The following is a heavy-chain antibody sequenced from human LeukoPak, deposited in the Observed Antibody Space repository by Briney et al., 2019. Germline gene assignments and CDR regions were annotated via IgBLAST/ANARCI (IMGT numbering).Heavy chain of an antibody. CDR3: TRVMEMATIVGGDY. Sequence: PGRSLRLSCTTSGFTFGDYAMSWFRQAPGKGLEWVGFIRSKAYGGTTEYAASVKGRFTISRDDSKSIAYLQMNSLKTEDTAVYYCTRVMEMATIVGGDYWGQGTLVTVSS. CDR2: IRSKAYGGTT. CDR1: GFTFGDYA. V-gene: IGHV3-49*03. D-gene: IGHD5-24*01. J-gene: IGHJ4*02.